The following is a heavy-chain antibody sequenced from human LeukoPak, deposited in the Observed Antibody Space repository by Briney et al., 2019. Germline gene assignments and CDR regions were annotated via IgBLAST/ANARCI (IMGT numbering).Heavy chain of an antibody. CDR2: ISGYNGNT. Sequence: ASVKLSCKASGYTFTSYGISWVRQAPGQGLEWMGWISGYNGNTNYAQELQGRVTMTTDTSTSTAYMELRSLRSDDTAVYYCARDRGFGELLSHYFDYWGQGTLVTVSS. CDR3: ARDRGFGELLSHYFDY. CDR1: GYTFTSYG. J-gene: IGHJ4*02. V-gene: IGHV1-18*01. D-gene: IGHD3-10*01.